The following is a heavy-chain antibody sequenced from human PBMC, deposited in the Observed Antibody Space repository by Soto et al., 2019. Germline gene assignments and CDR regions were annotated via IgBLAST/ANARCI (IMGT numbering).Heavy chain of an antibody. V-gene: IGHV3-30*18. CDR2: ISYDGSNK. CDR3: AKDSNYYYDSSGYYAS. D-gene: IGHD3-22*01. CDR1: GFTFSSYG. J-gene: IGHJ5*02. Sequence: QVQLVESGGGVVQPGRSLRLSCAASGFTFSSYGMHWVRQAPGKGLEWVAVISYDGSNKYYADSVKGRFTISRDNSKNTLYLQMNSLRAEDTAVYYCAKDSNYYYDSSGYYASWGQGTLVTVSS.